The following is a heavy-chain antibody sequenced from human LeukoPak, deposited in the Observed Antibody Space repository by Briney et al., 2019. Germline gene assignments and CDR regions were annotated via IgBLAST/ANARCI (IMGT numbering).Heavy chain of an antibody. CDR1: GYTFTGYY. V-gene: IGHV1-2*02. CDR2: INPNSGGT. J-gene: IGHJ4*02. CDR3: ALIPNIVAAGTDY. Sequence: ASVKVSCKASGYTFTGYYMHWVRQAPGQGLEWMGWINPNSGGTNYAQKFQGRVTMTRDTSISTAYMELSRLRSDDTAVYYCALIPNIVAAGTDYWGQGTLVTVSS. D-gene: IGHD6-13*01.